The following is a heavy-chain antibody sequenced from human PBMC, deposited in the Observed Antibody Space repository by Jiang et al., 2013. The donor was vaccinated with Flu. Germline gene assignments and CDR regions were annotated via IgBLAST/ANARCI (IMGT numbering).Heavy chain of an antibody. J-gene: IGHJ4*02. CDR1: GFTFDDYA. CDR3: AKESGSYQYYFDY. D-gene: IGHD1-26*01. Sequence: VQPGGSLRLSCAASGFTFDDYAMHWVRQAPGKGLEWVSGISWNSGSIGYADSVKGRFTISRDNAKNSLYLQMNSLRAEDTALYYCAKESGSYQYYFDYWGQGTLVTVSS. CDR2: ISWNSGSI. V-gene: IGHV3-9*01.